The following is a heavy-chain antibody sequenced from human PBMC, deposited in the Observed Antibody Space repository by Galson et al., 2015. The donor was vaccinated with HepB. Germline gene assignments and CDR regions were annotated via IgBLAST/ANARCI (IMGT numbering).Heavy chain of an antibody. J-gene: IGHJ4*02. CDR3: ASDYGGYPDRGDY. Sequence: SLRLSCAASGFIFSSYAMHWVRQAPGKGLEWVAVISYDGSNKYYADSVKGRFTISRDNSKNTLYLQMNSLRAEDTAVYYCASDYGGYPDRGDYWGQGTLVTVSS. CDR2: ISYDGSNK. D-gene: IGHD5-12*01. CDR1: GFIFSSYA. V-gene: IGHV3-30*04.